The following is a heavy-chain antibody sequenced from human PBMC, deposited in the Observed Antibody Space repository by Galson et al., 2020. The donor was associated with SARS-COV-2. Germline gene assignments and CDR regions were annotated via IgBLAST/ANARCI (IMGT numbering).Heavy chain of an antibody. CDR1: GYTFDTYG. CDR2: IIAYNANT. CDR3: ARVADSETYWGYYYMDV. Sequence: ASVKVSCKASGYTFDTYGITWVRQAPGQGLEWMGWIIAYNANTKYAEKVQGRVTMTTDTSTSTAYMELRNLTSDDTAVYYCARVADSETYWGYYYMDVWGKGTTVIVSS. D-gene: IGHD1-26*01. V-gene: IGHV1-18*01. J-gene: IGHJ6*03.